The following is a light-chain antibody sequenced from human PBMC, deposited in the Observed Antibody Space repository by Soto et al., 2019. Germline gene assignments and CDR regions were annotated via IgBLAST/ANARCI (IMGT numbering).Light chain of an antibody. CDR1: SSDIGAYNF. V-gene: IGLV2-14*03. Sequence: QSALTQPVSVSGSPGQSITISCTGTSSDIGAYNFVSWYQQHPGKAPKLMLYDVNIRPSGVSNRFSGSKSGNTASLTISGLQAEDEDDYYCTSWTTSTTMIFGGGTKVTVL. CDR2: DVN. J-gene: IGLJ2*01. CDR3: TSWTTSTTMI.